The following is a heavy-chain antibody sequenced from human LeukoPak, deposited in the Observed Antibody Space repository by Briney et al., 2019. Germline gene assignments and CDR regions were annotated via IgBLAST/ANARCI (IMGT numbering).Heavy chain of an antibody. Sequence: TSETLSLTCTVSGGSISSYYWSWIRQPPGKGLEWIGYTYYSGSTNYNPSLKSRVTISVDTSKNQFSLKLSSVTAADTAVYYCARRSHYYDSSGPNWFDPWGQGTLVTVSS. CDR2: TYYSGST. CDR1: GGSISSYY. CDR3: ARRSHYYDSSGPNWFDP. V-gene: IGHV4-59*08. D-gene: IGHD3-22*01. J-gene: IGHJ5*02.